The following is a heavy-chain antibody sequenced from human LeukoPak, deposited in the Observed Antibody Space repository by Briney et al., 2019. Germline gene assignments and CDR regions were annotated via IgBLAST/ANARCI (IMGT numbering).Heavy chain of an antibody. CDR1: GYTFASYY. V-gene: IGHV1-46*04. CDR3: ARGSGWYSVSSAYSRAFDI. CDR2: INPNDGST. Sequence: GASVKVSCKTSGYTFASYYVHWVRLAPGQGLEWMGIINPNDGSTTYAQKLQGRVTLTRDKSTSTVYMELNSLRSEDTAVYYCARGSGWYSVSSAYSRAFDIWGQGTMVTVSS. D-gene: IGHD3-22*01. J-gene: IGHJ3*02.